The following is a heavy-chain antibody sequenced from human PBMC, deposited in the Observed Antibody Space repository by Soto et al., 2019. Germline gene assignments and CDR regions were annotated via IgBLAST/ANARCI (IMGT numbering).Heavy chain of an antibody. J-gene: IGHJ4*02. CDR1: GFTFSTYN. CDR2: ISPNGGST. D-gene: IGHD3-3*01. Sequence: GGSLRLSCAASGFTFSTYNMHWVRQAPRKGLEYVSGISPNGGSTYYADSVRGRFTISRDNSKNTLYLQMGSLRTEDMAVYYCARAGALTTWYYLDYWGQGILVTVSS. CDR3: ARAGALTTWYYLDY. V-gene: IGHV3-64*02.